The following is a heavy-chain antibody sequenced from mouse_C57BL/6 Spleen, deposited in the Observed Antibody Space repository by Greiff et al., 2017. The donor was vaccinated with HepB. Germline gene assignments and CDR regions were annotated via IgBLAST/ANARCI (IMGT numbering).Heavy chain of an antibody. CDR3: ASCYYGSSLVYFDV. D-gene: IGHD1-1*01. CDR2: IDPSDSYT. V-gene: IGHV1-50*01. J-gene: IGHJ1*03. CDR1: GYTFTSYW. Sequence: VQLQQPGAELVKPGASVKLSCKASGYTFTSYWMQWVKQRPGQGLEWIGEIDPSDSYTNYNQKFKGKATLTVDTSSSTAYMQLSSLTSEDSAVYYCASCYYGSSLVYFDVWGTGTTVTVSS.